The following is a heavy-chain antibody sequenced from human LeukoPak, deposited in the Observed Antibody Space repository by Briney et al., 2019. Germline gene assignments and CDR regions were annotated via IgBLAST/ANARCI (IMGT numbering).Heavy chain of an antibody. CDR3: SGGDGYKNSY. CDR2: IYYSGST. Sequence: SETLSLTCTVSGGSISSGGYYWSWIRQHPGKGLEWIGYIYYSGSTYYNPSLKSRVTISADTSKNQFSLKLSSVTAADTAVYYCSGGDGYKNSYWGQGTLVTVSS. D-gene: IGHD5-24*01. J-gene: IGHJ4*02. V-gene: IGHV4-31*03. CDR1: GGSISSGGYY.